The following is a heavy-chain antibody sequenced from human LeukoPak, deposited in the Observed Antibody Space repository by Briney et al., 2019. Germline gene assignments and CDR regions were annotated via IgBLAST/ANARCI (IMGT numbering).Heavy chain of an antibody. CDR1: GSTFGDYA. J-gene: IGHJ4*02. CDR3: TRDRSQYHLFDY. D-gene: IGHD2/OR15-2a*01. Sequence: GGSLRLSCTASGSTFGDYAMSWVRQAPGKGLEWVGFIRSKAYGGTTEYAASVKGRFTISRDDSKSIAYLQMNSLKTEDTAVYYCTRDRSQYHLFDYWGQGTLVTAPS. V-gene: IGHV3-49*04. CDR2: IRSKAYGGTT.